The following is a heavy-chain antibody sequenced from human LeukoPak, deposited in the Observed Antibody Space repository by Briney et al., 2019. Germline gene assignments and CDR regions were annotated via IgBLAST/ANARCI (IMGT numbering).Heavy chain of an antibody. CDR3: ARDRWYCSSTSCYSAFDY. CDR2: IYTSGST. D-gene: IGHD2-2*01. Sequence: SETLSLTCTVSGGSISSYYWSWIRQPAGKGLEWIGRIYTSGSTNYNPSLKSRVTMSVDTSKNQFSLKLSSVTAADTAVYYCARDRWYCSSTSCYSAFDYWGQGTLVTVSS. V-gene: IGHV4-4*07. J-gene: IGHJ4*02. CDR1: GGSISSYY.